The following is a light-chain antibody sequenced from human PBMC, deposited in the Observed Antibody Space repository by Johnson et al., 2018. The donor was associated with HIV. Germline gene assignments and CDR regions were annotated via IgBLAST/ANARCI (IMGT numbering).Light chain of an antibody. V-gene: IGLV1-51*02. CDR1: SSNIGNNY. Sequence: QSVLTQPPSLSAAPGQRVTISCSGSSSNIGNNYVSWYQQLPGTAPRLLVYENHRRPSGIHDRFSGSKSGTSATLDITGPQTGDEADYYCGTWDTSLSASYVFGTGTKVTVL. CDR2: ENH. J-gene: IGLJ1*01. CDR3: GTWDTSLSASYV.